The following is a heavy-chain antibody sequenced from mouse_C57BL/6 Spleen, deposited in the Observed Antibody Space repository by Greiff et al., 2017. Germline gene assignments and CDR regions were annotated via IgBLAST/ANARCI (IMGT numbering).Heavy chain of an antibody. CDR1: GYAFSSSW. D-gene: IGHD3-2*02. V-gene: IGHV1-82*01. Sequence: VQLQQSGPELVKPGASVKISCKASGYAFSSSWMNWVKQRPGKGLEWIGRIYPGDGDTNYNGKFKGKATLTADKSSSTAYMQLSSLTSEDSAVYFCARSPELRLYYFDYWGQGTTLTVSS. CDR2: IYPGDGDT. J-gene: IGHJ2*01. CDR3: ARSPELRLYYFDY.